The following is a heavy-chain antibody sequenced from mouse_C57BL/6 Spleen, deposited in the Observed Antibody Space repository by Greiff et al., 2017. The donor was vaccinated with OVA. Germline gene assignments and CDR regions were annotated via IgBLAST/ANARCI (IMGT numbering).Heavy chain of an antibody. Sequence: EVQRVESGGGLVKPGGSLKLSCAASGFTFSSYAMSWVRQTPEKRLEWVATISDGGSYTYYPDNVKGRFTISRDNAKNNLYLQMSHLKSEDTAMYYCARDRADLLSYFDYWGQGTTLTVSS. CDR1: GFTFSSYA. D-gene: IGHD2-1*01. CDR3: ARDRADLLSYFDY. V-gene: IGHV5-4*01. J-gene: IGHJ2*01. CDR2: ISDGGSYT.